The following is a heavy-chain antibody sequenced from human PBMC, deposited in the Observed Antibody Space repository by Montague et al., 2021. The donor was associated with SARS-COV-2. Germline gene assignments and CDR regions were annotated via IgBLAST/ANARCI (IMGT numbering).Heavy chain of an antibody. CDR1: GGSSTNYF. CDR3: ARGTGQQLVFSYVYYGMDI. J-gene: IGHJ6*02. Sequence: SETLSLTCAVYGGSSTNYFWTWIRQTPAKGLERIGEITHTGNRDFNPSLKSRVILSVDKSKSQFSLKLTSVTAADTGVYYCARGTGQQLVFSYVYYGMDIWGQGTTVSVSS. CDR2: ITHTGNR. D-gene: IGHD5-24*01. V-gene: IGHV4-34*01.